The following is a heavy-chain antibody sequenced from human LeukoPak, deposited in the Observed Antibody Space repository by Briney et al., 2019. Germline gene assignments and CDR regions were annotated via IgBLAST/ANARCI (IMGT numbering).Heavy chain of an antibody. CDR3: ARDQEAYCGGDCYPGAY. CDR2: ISAYNGNT. Sequence: ASVKVSCKASGVIFSSYTFSWVRQAPGQGLEWMGWISAYNGNTNYAQKLQGRVTMTPDTSTSTAYMELRSLRSDDTAVYYCARDQEAYCGGDCYPGAYWGQGTLVTVSS. V-gene: IGHV1-18*01. CDR1: GVIFSSYT. J-gene: IGHJ4*02. D-gene: IGHD2-21*02.